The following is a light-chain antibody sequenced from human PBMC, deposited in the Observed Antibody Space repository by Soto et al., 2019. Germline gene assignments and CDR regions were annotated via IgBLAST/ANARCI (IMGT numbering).Light chain of an antibody. CDR1: QSVSSD. J-gene: IGKJ2*01. V-gene: IGKV3-15*01. CDR3: QQYNNWYT. CDR2: GAS. Sequence: EVVMTQSPDTMSVSPGERATLSCRASQSVSSDLAWYQQKPGQAPRPLIYGASTRATGIPARFSGSGSGTEFTLTISSRQSEDFAVYYCQQYNNWYTFGQGTKLEIK.